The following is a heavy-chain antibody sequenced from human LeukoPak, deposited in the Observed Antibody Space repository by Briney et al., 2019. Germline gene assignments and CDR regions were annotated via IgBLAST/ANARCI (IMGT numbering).Heavy chain of an antibody. CDR2: IKQDGSEK. CDR3: ARDSEQPHLYYYYYYMDV. V-gene: IGHV3-7*01. J-gene: IGHJ6*03. D-gene: IGHD6-13*01. Sequence: AGGSLRLSCAASGFTFSSYWMSWVRQAPGKGLEWVANIKQDGSEKYYVDSVKGRFTISRDNAKNSLYLQMNSLRAEDTAVYYCARDSEQPHLYYYYYYMDVWGKGTTVTVSS. CDR1: GFTFSSYW.